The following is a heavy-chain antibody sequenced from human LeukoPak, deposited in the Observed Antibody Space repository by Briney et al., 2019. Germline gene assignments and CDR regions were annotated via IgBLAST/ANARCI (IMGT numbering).Heavy chain of an antibody. D-gene: IGHD3-10*01. Sequence: PGVSLRLSCAASGFTFSSYSMNWVRQAPGKGLEWVSGINWNGGSTGYADSVKGRFTISRDNAKNSLDLQMNSLRVEDTAVYYCVRDRHYIGNREVRFPYWGQGALVTVSS. CDR1: GFTFSSYS. V-gene: IGHV3-20*04. CDR2: INWNGGST. J-gene: IGHJ4*02. CDR3: VRDRHYIGNREVRFPY.